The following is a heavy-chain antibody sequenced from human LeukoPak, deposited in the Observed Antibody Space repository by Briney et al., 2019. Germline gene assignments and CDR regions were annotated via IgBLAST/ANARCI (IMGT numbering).Heavy chain of an antibody. CDR1: GFTFSSYG. D-gene: IGHD2-21*02. V-gene: IGHV3-23*01. CDR2: ISGSGGST. J-gene: IGHJ3*02. CDR3: AKDENGDPGAFDI. Sequence: GGSLRLSCAASGFTFSSYGMSWVRQAPGKGLEWVSAISGSGGSTYYADSVKGRFTISRDNSKNTLYLQMNSLRAEDTAVYYCAKDENGDPGAFDIWGQGTLVTVSS.